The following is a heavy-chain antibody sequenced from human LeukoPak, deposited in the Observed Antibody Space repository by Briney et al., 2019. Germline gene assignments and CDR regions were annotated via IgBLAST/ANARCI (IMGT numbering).Heavy chain of an antibody. J-gene: IGHJ4*02. V-gene: IGHV3-48*03. CDR3: ARGAATNLWPSDY. Sequence: GGSLRLSCAASGFTFSSYEMNWVRQAPGKGLEWVSYISSSGSTIYYADSVKGRFTISRDNAKNSLYLQMNSLRAEDTAIYYCARGAATNLWPSDYWGQGTLVTVSS. D-gene: IGHD3-10*01. CDR1: GFTFSSYE. CDR2: ISSSGSTI.